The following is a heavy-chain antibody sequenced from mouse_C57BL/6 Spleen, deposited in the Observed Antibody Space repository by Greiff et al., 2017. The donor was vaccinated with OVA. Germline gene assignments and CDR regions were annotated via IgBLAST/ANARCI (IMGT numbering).Heavy chain of an antibody. CDR2: INPNNGGT. D-gene: IGHD2-3*01. J-gene: IGHJ1*03. Sequence: EVQLQQSGPELVKPGASVKIPCKASGYTFTDYNMDWVKQSHGKSLEWIGDINPNNGGTIYNQKFKGKATLTVDKSSSTAYMELRSLTSEDTAVYYCARDGYDGYYGYFDVWGTGTTVTVSS. V-gene: IGHV1-18*01. CDR3: ARDGYDGYYGYFDV. CDR1: GYTFTDYN.